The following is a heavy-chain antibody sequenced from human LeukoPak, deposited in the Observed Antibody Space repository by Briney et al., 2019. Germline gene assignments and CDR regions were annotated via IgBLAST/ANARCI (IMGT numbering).Heavy chain of an antibody. D-gene: IGHD2-21*02. CDR2: IRYSGTT. V-gene: IGHV4-39*01. Sequence: SETLSLTCTVSGGSISSTYDHWDWIRQPPGKGLEWLGGIRYSGTTYYNPSLKGRVTIFVDTSNNQFSLRLRSVTAAGTAVYYCARRLHYFDYWGQGSLVTVSS. J-gene: IGHJ4*02. CDR1: GGSISSTYDH. CDR3: ARRLHYFDY.